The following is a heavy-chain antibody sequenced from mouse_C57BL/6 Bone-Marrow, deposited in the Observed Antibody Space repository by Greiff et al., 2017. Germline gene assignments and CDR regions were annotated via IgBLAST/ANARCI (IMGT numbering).Heavy chain of an antibody. CDR3: ARNDNYFDY. CDR1: GYAFSSSW. CDR2: IYPGDGDT. V-gene: IGHV1-82*01. Sequence: QVQLQQSGPELVKPGASVKISCKASGYAFSSSWMNWVKQRPGKGLEWIGRIYPGDGDTNYNGKFKGKATLTADKSSSTAYMQLSSLTSEDSAVYFCARNDNYFDYWGQGTTLTGAS. J-gene: IGHJ2*01.